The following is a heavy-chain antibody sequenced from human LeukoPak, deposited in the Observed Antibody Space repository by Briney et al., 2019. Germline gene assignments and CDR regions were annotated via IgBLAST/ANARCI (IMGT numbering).Heavy chain of an antibody. CDR3: AKSIKVALSGAYFDP. J-gene: IGHJ5*02. CDR2: ISAYNGNT. V-gene: IGHV1-18*01. CDR1: GYTFSNSG. Sequence: ASVKVSCKASGYTFSNSGVSWLRQAPGQGLEWMGWISAYNGNTNYAQKFRDRVAMTTDTSTNTAYMELRSLRSDDTAVYYCAKSIKVALSGAYFDPWGQGTLVTVSS. D-gene: IGHD6-19*01.